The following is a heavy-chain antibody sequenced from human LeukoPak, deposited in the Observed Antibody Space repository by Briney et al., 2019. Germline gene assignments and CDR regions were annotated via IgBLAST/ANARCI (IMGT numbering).Heavy chain of an antibody. J-gene: IGHJ4*02. Sequence: GGSLRLSCAASGFTFSDHYMDWVRQAPGKGLEWVGRTRNKAQSFTTEYAASVKGRFTISRDDSKNSLYLQMNSLKTEDSAVYFCARPKYYRDSSGFDYWGQGTLVTVSS. CDR3: ARPKYYRDSSGFDY. CDR1: GFTFSDHY. CDR2: TRNKAQSFTT. D-gene: IGHD3-22*01. V-gene: IGHV3-72*01.